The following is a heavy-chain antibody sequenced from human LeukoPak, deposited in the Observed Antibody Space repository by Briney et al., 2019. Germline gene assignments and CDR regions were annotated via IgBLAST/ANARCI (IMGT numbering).Heavy chain of an antibody. CDR2: ISWNSGSI. Sequence: QAGGSLRLSCAASGFSFEDYAIHWVRQAPGKGLEWVSGISWNSGSIGYADSVKGRFTISRDNAKNSLYLQMNSLRAEDTALYYCAKVGGSYALVDAFDIWGQGTMVTVSS. J-gene: IGHJ3*02. D-gene: IGHD1-26*01. V-gene: IGHV3-9*01. CDR3: AKVGGSYALVDAFDI. CDR1: GFSFEDYA.